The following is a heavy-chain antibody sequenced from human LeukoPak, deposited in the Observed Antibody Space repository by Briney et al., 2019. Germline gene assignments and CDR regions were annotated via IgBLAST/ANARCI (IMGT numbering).Heavy chain of an antibody. CDR1: GFALSSYA. D-gene: IGHD3/OR15-3a*01. CDR2: ISYDGSNK. J-gene: IGHJ4*02. CDR3: ARDPAILMVFGVVEGTFDY. V-gene: IGHV3-30-3*01. Sequence: GRSLRLSCAASGFALSSYAMHWVRQAPGKGLGWVAVISYDGSNKYYADSATGGFTISRDTSKNTMYLRMNSLRAEVTPVYYCARDPAILMVFGVVEGTFDYWGQGTLVTVS.